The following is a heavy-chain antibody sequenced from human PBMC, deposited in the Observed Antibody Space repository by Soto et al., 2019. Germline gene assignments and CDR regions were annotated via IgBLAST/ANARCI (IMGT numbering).Heavy chain of an antibody. J-gene: IGHJ5*02. D-gene: IGHD3-10*01. CDR3: ARTMVRRGWFYP. V-gene: IGHV4-30-4*01. Sequence: QVQLQESGPGLVKTSQTLSLNCTVASGSNSSGDYYWSWIRQPPGKGLEWIGYVYHTGRDYYEPSLKSRATIPIDTSENKFSLKLNTMPAADTFVFYCARTMVRRGWFYPWRQGTLVTVSS. CDR1: SGSNSSGDYY. CDR2: VYHTGRD.